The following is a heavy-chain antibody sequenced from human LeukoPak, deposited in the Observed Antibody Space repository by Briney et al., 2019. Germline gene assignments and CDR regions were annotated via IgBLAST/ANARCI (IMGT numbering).Heavy chain of an antibody. CDR1: GFTLTSSA. V-gene: IGHV1-58*02. J-gene: IGHJ3*02. D-gene: IGHD3-3*01. CDR3: AADSQYDFWSGPMTENAFDI. CDR2: IVVGSGNT. Sequence: SVKVSCKASGFTLTSSAMQWVRQARGQRLEWIGWIVVGSGNTNYAQKFQERVTITRDMSTSTAYMELSSLRSEDTAVYYCAADSQYDFWSGPMTENAFDIWGQGTMVTVTS.